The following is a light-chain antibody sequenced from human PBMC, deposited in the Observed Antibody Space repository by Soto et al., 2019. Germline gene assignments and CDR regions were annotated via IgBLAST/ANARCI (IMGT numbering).Light chain of an antibody. CDR2: DVS. J-gene: IGLJ1*01. V-gene: IGLV2-14*01. CDR3: SSYTSSSILV. CDR1: TSDVGGYNY. Sequence: QSALTQPASVSGSPGQSITIPCTGTTSDVGGYNYVSWYQQHPGKAPKLLIYDVSNRPSGVSNRFSGSKSGNTASLTISGLQDEDEADYYCSSYTSSSILVLGTGTKLTVL.